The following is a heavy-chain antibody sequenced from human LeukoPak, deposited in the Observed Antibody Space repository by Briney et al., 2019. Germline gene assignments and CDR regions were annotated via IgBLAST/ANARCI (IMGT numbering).Heavy chain of an antibody. D-gene: IGHD6-19*01. Sequence: PGGSLRLSCAASGFTFSSYWVHWARQPHGKGLVWVSRISGDGSNTNYADPVKGRFTISRDNAKNTLYLQMDSLRAEDTAVYYCASAVADTRNAFDIWGRGTPVTVSS. CDR3: ASAVADTRNAFDI. J-gene: IGHJ3*02. V-gene: IGHV3-74*01. CDR1: GFTFSSYW. CDR2: ISGDGSNT.